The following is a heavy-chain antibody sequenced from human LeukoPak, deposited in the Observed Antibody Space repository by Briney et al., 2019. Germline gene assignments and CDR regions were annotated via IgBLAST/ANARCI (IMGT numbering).Heavy chain of an antibody. J-gene: IGHJ4*02. CDR2: IYHRGST. CDR3: ARSGIEATNSYYFDY. CDR1: GGSISSSNW. V-gene: IGHV4-4*02. D-gene: IGHD2-21*01. Sequence: PSGTLSLTCAVSGGSISSSNWWSWVRQPPGKGLEWIGEIYHRGSTNYNPSLKSRVTISVDKSKNQFSLKLSSVTAADTAVYYCARSGIEATNSYYFDYWGQGTLVTVSS.